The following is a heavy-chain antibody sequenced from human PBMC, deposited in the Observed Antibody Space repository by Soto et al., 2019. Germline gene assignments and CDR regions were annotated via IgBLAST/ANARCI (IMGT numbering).Heavy chain of an antibody. V-gene: IGHV4-34*01. CDR3: ARGLPFGGVIALGWFAP. CDR1: GGSFSGYY. CDR2: INHSGST. J-gene: IGHJ5*02. Sequence: QVQLQQWGAGLLKPSETLSLTCAVYGGSFSGYYWSWIRQPPGKGLEWIGEINHSGSTNYNPSLKRRVTISVDTSKNQFSLKLSSGTAADTAVYYCARGLPFGGVIALGWFAPWGQGTLVTVSS. D-gene: IGHD3-16*02.